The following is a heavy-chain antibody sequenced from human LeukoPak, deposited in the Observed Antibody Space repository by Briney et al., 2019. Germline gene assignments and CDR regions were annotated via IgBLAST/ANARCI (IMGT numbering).Heavy chain of an antibody. CDR1: GYTFTTYY. J-gene: IGHJ4*02. Sequence: ASVKVSCKTSGYTFTTYYVHWVRQAPGQGLEWIGLFNPSGGGTSYAQKFQGRVTMTRDTSTSTVYMELSSLRSEDTAVYYCAKDAVAGTHYFDYWGQGTLVTVSP. V-gene: IGHV1-46*01. CDR2: FNPSGGGT. D-gene: IGHD6-19*01. CDR3: AKDAVAGTHYFDY.